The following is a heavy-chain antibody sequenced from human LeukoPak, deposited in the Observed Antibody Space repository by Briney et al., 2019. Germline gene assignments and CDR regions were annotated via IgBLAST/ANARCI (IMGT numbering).Heavy chain of an antibody. CDR3: ARQFTIFGVVAGALDY. Sequence: PGESLKISCKGSGYSFTSYWIGWVRQMPGKGLEWRGIIYPVDSDTRYSPSFQGQVTISADKSISTAYLQVSSLEASDTAMYYCARQFTIFGVVAGALDYWGQGTLVTVSS. V-gene: IGHV5-51*01. CDR1: GYSFTSYW. D-gene: IGHD3-3*01. J-gene: IGHJ4*02. CDR2: IYPVDSDT.